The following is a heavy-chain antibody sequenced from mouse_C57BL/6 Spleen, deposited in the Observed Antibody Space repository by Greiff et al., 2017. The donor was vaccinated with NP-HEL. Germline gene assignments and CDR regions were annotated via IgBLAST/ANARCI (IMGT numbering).Heavy chain of an antibody. D-gene: IGHD1-1*01. V-gene: IGHV10-3*01. CDR1: GFTFNTYA. CDR2: IRSKSSNYAT. Sequence: EVQGVESGGGLVQPKGSLKLSCAASGFTFNTYAMHWVRQAPGKGLEWVARIRSKSSNYATYYADSVKDRFTISRDDSQSMLYLQMNNLKTEDTAMYYCVREGAGYYGSSYSAWFAYWGQGTLVTVSA. J-gene: IGHJ3*01. CDR3: VREGAGYYGSSYSAWFAY.